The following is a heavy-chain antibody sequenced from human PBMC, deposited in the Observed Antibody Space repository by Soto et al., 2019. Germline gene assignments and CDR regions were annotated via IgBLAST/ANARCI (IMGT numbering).Heavy chain of an antibody. CDR2: INHSGST. V-gene: IGHV4-34*01. Sequence: SETLSLTCAVDGGSFSCYYWSWIRQPPGKGLEWIGEINHSGSTNYNPPLKSRVTISVDTSKNQFSLKLSSVTAADTAVYYCARGRGSTYYDFWSGYNWFDPWGQGTLVTVST. CDR3: ARGRGSTYYDFWSGYNWFDP. D-gene: IGHD3-3*01. CDR1: GGSFSCYY. J-gene: IGHJ5*02.